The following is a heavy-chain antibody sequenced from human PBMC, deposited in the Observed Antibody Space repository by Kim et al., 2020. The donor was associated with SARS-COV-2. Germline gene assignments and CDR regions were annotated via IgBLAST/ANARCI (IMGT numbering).Heavy chain of an antibody. J-gene: IGHJ4*02. D-gene: IGHD6-13*01. CDR2: IYFTATT. V-gene: IGHV4-39*01. CDR1: GASISTTTTF. CDR3: ARHGRSGSGWYVQY. Sequence: SETLSLTCTVSGASISTTTTFWGFIRLPPGKGLQWIGSIYFTATTHYHPSLQSRVTVSVDTSRNQFSLKLRSVTAADTAVYYCARHGRSGSGWYVQYWGQGMLVTVSS.